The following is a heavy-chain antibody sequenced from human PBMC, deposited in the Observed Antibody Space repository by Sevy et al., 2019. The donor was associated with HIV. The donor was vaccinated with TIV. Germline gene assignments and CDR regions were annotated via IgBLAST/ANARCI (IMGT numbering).Heavy chain of an antibody. Sequence: ASVKVSCKVPRYTLSEVSMHWVQQAPGKGLEWMGGCVPEDGEIVYAQKFQGRVTVAEDTLTDTAYLEVTNLRSEDTATYFCVIGDTPRLTGSGTRLKDQSQNYFEFWGQGTLVTVSS. J-gene: IGHJ4*02. CDR1: RYTLSEVS. V-gene: IGHV1-24*01. D-gene: IGHD3-16*02. CDR3: VIGDTPRLTGSGTRLKDQSQNYFEF. CDR2: CVPEDGEI.